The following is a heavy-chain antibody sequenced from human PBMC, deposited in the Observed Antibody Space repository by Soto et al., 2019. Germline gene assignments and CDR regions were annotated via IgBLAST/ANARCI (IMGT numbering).Heavy chain of an antibody. CDR1: GGSFSGYY. CDR3: AARGIAAAGTPYY. J-gene: IGHJ4*02. Sequence: QVQLQQWGAGLLKPSETLSLTCAVYGGSFSGYYWSWIRQPPGKGLEWIGEINHSGSTNYNPSLKSRVTLSVDTSKNQFSLKLSSVTAADTAVYYCAARGIAAAGTPYYWGQGTLVTVSS. CDR2: INHSGST. D-gene: IGHD6-13*01. V-gene: IGHV4-34*01.